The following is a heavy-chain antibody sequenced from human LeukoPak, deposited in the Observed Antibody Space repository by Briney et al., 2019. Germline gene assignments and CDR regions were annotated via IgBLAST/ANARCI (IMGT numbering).Heavy chain of an antibody. D-gene: IGHD6-13*01. CDR1: GYTFTSNG. CDR2: ISAYNGNT. Sequence: ASVKVSCKASGYTFTSNGISWVRQAPGQGLEWMGWISAYNGNTNYAQKLQGRVTMTTDTSTSTAYMELRSLRSDDTAVYYCAREGDLYSSSWLGGHKDYWGQGTLVTVSS. CDR3: AREGDLYSSSWLGGHKDY. V-gene: IGHV1-18*01. J-gene: IGHJ4*02.